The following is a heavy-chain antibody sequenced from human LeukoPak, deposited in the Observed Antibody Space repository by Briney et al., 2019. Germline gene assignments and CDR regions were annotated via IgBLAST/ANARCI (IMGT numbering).Heavy chain of an antibody. Sequence: GGSLRLSCAASGFTFDDYAMHWVRHAPGKGLEWVSGISWNSGSIGYADSVRGRFTISRDNAKNSLYLQMNSLRAEDTALFYCARERVTTDNYYYMDVWGKGTTVTVSS. CDR3: ARERVTTDNYYYMDV. V-gene: IGHV3-9*01. D-gene: IGHD1-26*01. CDR2: ISWNSGSI. J-gene: IGHJ6*03. CDR1: GFTFDDYA.